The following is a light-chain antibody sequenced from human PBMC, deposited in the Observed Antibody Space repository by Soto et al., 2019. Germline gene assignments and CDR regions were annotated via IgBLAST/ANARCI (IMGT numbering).Light chain of an antibody. Sequence: QSALTQPASVSGSPGQSITISCTGTSSDVGGYNYVSWYQQHPGKAPKLMIYEVSNRPSGVSNRFSGSKSGNMASLTISGLQAEDEADYYCSSYTSSSTLVYVFGTGTKLTVL. V-gene: IGLV2-14*01. CDR2: EVS. J-gene: IGLJ1*01. CDR3: SSYTSSSTLVYV. CDR1: SSDVGGYNY.